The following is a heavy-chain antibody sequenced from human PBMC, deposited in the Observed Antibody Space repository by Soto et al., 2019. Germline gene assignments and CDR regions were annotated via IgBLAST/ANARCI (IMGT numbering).Heavy chain of an antibody. CDR2: TYYRSKWYS. D-gene: IGHD6-6*01. J-gene: IGHJ6*02. V-gene: IGHV6-1*01. Sequence: SQTLSLTCGISGDSVSSNSAAWNWIRQSPSRGLEWLGRTYYRSKWYSDYAVSVKSRITINPDTSKNQFSLHLNSVTPEDTAVXXCXXXXEXTSSSGLXVWGQGXXVT. CDR3: XXXXEXTSSSGLXV. CDR1: GDSVSSNSAA.